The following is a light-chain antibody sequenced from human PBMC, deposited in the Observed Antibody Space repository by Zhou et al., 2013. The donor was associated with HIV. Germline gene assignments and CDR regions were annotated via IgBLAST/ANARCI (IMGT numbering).Light chain of an antibody. CDR3: QQYYSYPWT. CDR1: QGIGND. J-gene: IGKJ1*01. Sequence: AIQMTQSPSSLSASVGDRVIITCRASQGIGNDLGWYQQKPGKAPNLLIYGAYYLESGVPSRFSGSGSGTHFTLTISSLQPEDFAIYYCQQYYSYPWTFGQGTRVEFK. CDR2: GAY. V-gene: IGKV1-6*01.